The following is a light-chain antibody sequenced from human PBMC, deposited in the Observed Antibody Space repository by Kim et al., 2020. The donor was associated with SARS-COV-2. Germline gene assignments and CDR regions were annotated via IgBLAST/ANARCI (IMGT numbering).Light chain of an antibody. CDR3: QQRGNWPPT. Sequence: LTPGESATLSCRASQSVSSYLAWYQQKPGQAPRLLIYEASNRATGIPARFSGSGSGTDFTLTISSLEPEDFAVYYCQQRGNWPPTFGQGTKVEIK. J-gene: IGKJ1*01. V-gene: IGKV3-11*01. CDR1: QSVSSY. CDR2: EAS.